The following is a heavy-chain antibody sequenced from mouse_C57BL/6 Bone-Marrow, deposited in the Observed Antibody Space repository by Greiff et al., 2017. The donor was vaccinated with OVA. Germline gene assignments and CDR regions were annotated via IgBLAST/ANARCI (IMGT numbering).Heavy chain of an antibody. V-gene: IGHV1-4*01. CDR2: INPSSGYT. CDR3: ARFSAY. Sequence: QVQLQQSGAELARPGASVKMSCKASGYTFTSYTMHWVKHRPGQGLEWIGYINPSSGYTKYKQKFKDKATLTADKSSSTAYMQLSSLTSEDSAVYYCARFSAYWGQGTLVTVSA. CDR1: GYTFTSYT. J-gene: IGHJ3*01.